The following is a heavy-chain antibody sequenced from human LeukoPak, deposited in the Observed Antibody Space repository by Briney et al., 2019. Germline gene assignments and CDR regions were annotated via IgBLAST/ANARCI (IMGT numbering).Heavy chain of an antibody. V-gene: IGHV4-34*01. J-gene: IGHJ4*02. CDR2: INHSGGT. CDR1: GGSFSGHY. CDR3: ARDRGSYDDGLDY. Sequence: SETLSLTCAVYGGSFSGHYWNWIRQPPGKGLEWIGKINHSGGTDYNPSLQSRVTISVDTSKNQFSLKLGSVTAADTAVYYCARDRGSYDDGLDYWGQGTLVTVSS. D-gene: IGHD1-26*01.